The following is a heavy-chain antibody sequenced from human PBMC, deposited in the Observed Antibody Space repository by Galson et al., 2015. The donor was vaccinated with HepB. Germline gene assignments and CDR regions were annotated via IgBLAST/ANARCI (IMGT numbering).Heavy chain of an antibody. J-gene: IGHJ4*02. Sequence: CKASGYTFTSYYMHWVRQAPGQGLGWMGIINPSGGSTSYAQKFQGRVTMTRDTSTSTVYMELSSLRSEDTAVYYCARAQIVVVPAAIAYCDQWGQGTQVTVSS. V-gene: IGHV1-46*01. CDR2: INPSGGST. CDR3: ARAQIVVVPAAIAYCDQ. CDR1: GYTFTSYY. D-gene: IGHD2-2*02.